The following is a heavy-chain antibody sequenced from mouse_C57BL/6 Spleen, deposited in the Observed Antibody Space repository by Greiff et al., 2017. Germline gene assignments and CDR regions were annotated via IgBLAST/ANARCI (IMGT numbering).Heavy chain of an antibody. D-gene: IGHD2-3*01. V-gene: IGHV5-6*02. Sequence: DVQLVESGGDLVKPGGSLKLSCAASGFTFSSYGMSWVRQTPDKRLEWVATISSGGSYTYYPDSVKGRFTISRDNAKNTLYLQMSSLKSEDTAMYYCARREIDATWFAYWGQGTLVTVSA. CDR1: GFTFSSYG. CDR3: ARREIDATWFAY. J-gene: IGHJ3*01. CDR2: ISSGGSYT.